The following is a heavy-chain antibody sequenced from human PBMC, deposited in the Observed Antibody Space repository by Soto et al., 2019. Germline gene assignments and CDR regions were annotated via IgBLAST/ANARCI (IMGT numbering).Heavy chain of an antibody. V-gene: IGHV3-23*01. CDR1: GFIFSTYA. CDR3: ARDRTSPYYYYYGMDV. J-gene: IGHJ6*02. Sequence: GGSLRLSCAASGFIFSTYAMSWVRQAPGKGLEWVSAISGSGGSTYYADSVKGRFTISRDNSKNTLYLQMNSLRAEDTAVYYCARDRTSPYYYYYGMDVWGQGTTLTVSS. D-gene: IGHD2-2*01. CDR2: ISGSGGST.